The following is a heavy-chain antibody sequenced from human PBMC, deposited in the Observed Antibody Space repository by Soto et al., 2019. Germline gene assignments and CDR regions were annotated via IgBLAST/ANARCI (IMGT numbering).Heavy chain of an antibody. CDR1: GETFSGYD. J-gene: IGHJ6*03. V-gene: IGHV4-34*01. CDR2: INHSGST. CDR3: ARERDVLRFLEWRRRSYYYMDV. D-gene: IGHD3-3*01. Sequence: SETLSLTCAVYGETFSGYDWSWIRKPPGKGLEWIGEINHSGSTNYNPSLKSRVTISVDTSKNQFSLKLSSVTAADTAVYYCARERDVLRFLEWRRRSYYYMDVWGKRTTVTVSS.